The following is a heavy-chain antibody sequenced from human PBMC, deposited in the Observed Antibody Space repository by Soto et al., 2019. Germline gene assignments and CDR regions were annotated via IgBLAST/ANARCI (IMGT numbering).Heavy chain of an antibody. CDR3: ARDWERYSSGWYDP. J-gene: IGHJ5*02. D-gene: IGHD6-19*01. Sequence: EVPLVESGGGLVQPGGSLRLSCAASGFTFSSYSMNWVRQAPGKGLEWVSYISGSSTSIYYADSVKGRFTISRDNAKNSLYLQMNSLRAEDTAVYYCARDWERYSSGWYDPWGQGTLVTVSS. V-gene: IGHV3-48*01. CDR1: GFTFSSYS. CDR2: ISGSSTSI.